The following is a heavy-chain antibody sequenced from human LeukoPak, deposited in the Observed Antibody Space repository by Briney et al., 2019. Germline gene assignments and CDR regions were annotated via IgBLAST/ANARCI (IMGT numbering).Heavy chain of an antibody. CDR1: GFTFSSYS. CDR2: ISSTSSYI. CDR3: AKDLGEQWLVTAGDY. V-gene: IGHV3-21*01. J-gene: IGHJ4*02. Sequence: AGGSLRLSCAASGFTFSSYSMNWVRQAPGKGLEWVSSISSTSSYIYYAASVKGRFTISRDNAKSSLYLQMNSLRAEDTAVYYCAKDLGEQWLVTAGDYWGQGTLVTVSS. D-gene: IGHD6-19*01.